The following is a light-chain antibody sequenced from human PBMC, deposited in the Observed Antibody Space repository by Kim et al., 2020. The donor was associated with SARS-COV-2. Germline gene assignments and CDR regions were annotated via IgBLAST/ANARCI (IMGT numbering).Light chain of an antibody. Sequence: SPGETATLSGRASQGVSSYLAWYQRKPGQAPRLLIYDASNRATGIPARFSGSGSGTDFTLTISSLEPEDFAVYYCQQRSNWPPVYTFGQGTKLEI. J-gene: IGKJ2*01. CDR1: QGVSSY. CDR2: DAS. V-gene: IGKV3-11*01. CDR3: QQRSNWPPVYT.